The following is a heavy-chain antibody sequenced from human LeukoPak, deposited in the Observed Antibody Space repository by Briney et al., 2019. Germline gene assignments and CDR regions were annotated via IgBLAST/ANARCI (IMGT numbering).Heavy chain of an antibody. CDR1: GFTFSDYS. D-gene: IGHD7-27*01. CDR2: IRGSGLGSGSGT. Sequence: PGGSLRLSCATSGFTFSDYSMNWVRQAPGKGLEWVSNIRGSGLGSGSGTYYADSVKGRFIISRDNAKNLVYLQMNSLRAEDSAFYYCARDLNWGFDYWGQGALVTVSS. J-gene: IGHJ4*02. V-gene: IGHV3-48*04. CDR3: ARDLNWGFDY.